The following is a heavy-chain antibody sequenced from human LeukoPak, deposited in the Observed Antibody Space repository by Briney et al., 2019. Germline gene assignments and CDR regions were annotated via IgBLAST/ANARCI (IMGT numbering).Heavy chain of an antibody. V-gene: IGHV4-39*01. CDR1: GGSISSSTYY. Sequence: SETLSLTCTVSGGSISSSTYYWGWIRQPPGQGLEWIGSIYYSGTTYYSPSLKSRVTISVDTSKNQFSLKLSSVTAADTAVYYCARLGITMVRGVEYYFDYWGQGTLVTVSS. CDR3: ARLGITMVRGVEYYFDY. J-gene: IGHJ4*02. CDR2: IYYSGTT. D-gene: IGHD3-10*01.